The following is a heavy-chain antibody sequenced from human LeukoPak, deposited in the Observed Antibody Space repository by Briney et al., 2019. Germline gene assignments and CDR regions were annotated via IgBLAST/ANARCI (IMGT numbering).Heavy chain of an antibody. V-gene: IGHV3-23*01. J-gene: IGHJ4*02. CDR3: AKEDIVVVVAARILDY. Sequence: GGSLRLSCAASGFTLSTYAMSWVRQAPGKGLEWVSAISGSGGSTYYADSVKGRFTISRDNSKNTLYLQMNSLRAEDTAVYYCAKEDIVVVVAARILDYWGQGTLVTVSS. CDR2: ISGSGGST. CDR1: GFTLSTYA. D-gene: IGHD2-15*01.